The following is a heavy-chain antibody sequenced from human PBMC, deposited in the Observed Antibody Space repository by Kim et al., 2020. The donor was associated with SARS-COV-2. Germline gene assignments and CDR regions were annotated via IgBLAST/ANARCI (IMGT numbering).Heavy chain of an antibody. CDR1: GYTFTSYY. CDR3: ARASGITMIVVVTAYGMDV. D-gene: IGHD3-22*01. V-gene: IGHV1-46*01. CDR2: INPSGGST. J-gene: IGHJ6*02. Sequence: ASVKVSCKASGYTFTSYYMHWVRQAPGQGLAWMGIINPSGGSTSYAQKFQGRVTMTRDTSTSTVYMELSSLRSEDTAVYYCARASGITMIVVVTAYGMDVWGQGTTVTVSS.